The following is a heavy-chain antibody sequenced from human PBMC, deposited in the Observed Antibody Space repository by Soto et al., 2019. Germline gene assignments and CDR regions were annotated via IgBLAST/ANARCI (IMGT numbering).Heavy chain of an antibody. V-gene: IGHV1-2*04. J-gene: IGHJ6*02. CDR1: GYTFTSYG. Sequence: ASVKVSCKASGYTFTSYGISWVRQAPGQGLEWMGWINPNSGGTNYAQKFQGWVTMTRDTSISTAYMELSRLRSDDTAVYYCARELGSSWYGYYYGMDVWGQGTTVTVSS. CDR2: INPNSGGT. D-gene: IGHD6-13*01. CDR3: ARELGSSWYGYYYGMDV.